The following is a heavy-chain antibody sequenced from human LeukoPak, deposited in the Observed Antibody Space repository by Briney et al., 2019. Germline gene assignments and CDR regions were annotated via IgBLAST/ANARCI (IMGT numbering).Heavy chain of an antibody. Sequence: SYIIISVTTIYYAYSVKGRFTISRDNAKNSLYVQINSLRAEDTAVYYCARDTAAGTGAFDIWGQGTMVTVSS. CDR2: IIISVTTI. V-gene: IGHV3-11*04. J-gene: IGHJ3*02. D-gene: IGHD6-13*01. CDR3: ARDTAAGTGAFDI.